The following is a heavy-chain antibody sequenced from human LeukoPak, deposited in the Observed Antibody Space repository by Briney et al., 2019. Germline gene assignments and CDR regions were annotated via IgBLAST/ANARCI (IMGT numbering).Heavy chain of an antibody. Sequence: SETLSLTCTVSGGFVSTAGYFWNWIRQHPGKGLEWIGYIYYSGSTYYNPSLKSRVTISADTSTNQFSLNLSSVTAADTAVYYCARVSFHSGGPGPWGQGTLVTVSS. D-gene: IGHD2-15*01. V-gene: IGHV4-31*03. CDR1: GGFVSTAGYF. CDR2: IYYSGST. CDR3: ARVSFHSGGPGP. J-gene: IGHJ5*02.